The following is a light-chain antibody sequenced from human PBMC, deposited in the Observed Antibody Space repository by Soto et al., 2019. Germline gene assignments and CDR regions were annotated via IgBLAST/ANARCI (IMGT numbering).Light chain of an antibody. CDR2: KAS. CDR1: QSISSW. CDR3: QQYHSYSRYT. V-gene: IGKV1-5*03. J-gene: IGKJ2*01. Sequence: DIQMTQSPSTLSASVRDRVTITCRASQSISSWLAWYQQKPGKAPKLLIYKASSLESGVPSRFSGGGSGTEFTLTISSLQADDFATYYCQQYHSYSRYTFGQGTKLEIK.